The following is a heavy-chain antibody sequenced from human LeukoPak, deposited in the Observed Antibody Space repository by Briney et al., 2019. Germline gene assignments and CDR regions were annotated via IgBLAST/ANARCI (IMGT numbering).Heavy chain of an antibody. CDR2: ISGSGGSP. CDR1: GFTFGSYA. J-gene: IGHJ4*02. D-gene: IGHD6-13*01. CDR3: AKAQHSSIWGYFDY. Sequence: GGSLRLSCAASGFTFGSYAMSWVRQAPGKGLEWVSTISGSGGSPYYADSVKGRFTISRDNSKNTLYLQMNSLRAEDTAVFYCAKAQHSSIWGYFDYWGQGTLVTVSS. V-gene: IGHV3-23*01.